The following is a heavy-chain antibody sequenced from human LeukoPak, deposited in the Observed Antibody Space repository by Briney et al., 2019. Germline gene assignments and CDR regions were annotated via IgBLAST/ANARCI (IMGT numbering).Heavy chain of an antibody. CDR2: ISSRSNYI. J-gene: IGHJ6*04. CDR1: GFTLSTYT. Sequence: GGSLRLSCAASGFTLSTYTMNWVRQAPGKGLEWVSSISSRSNYIYYADSVKGRLTISRDNAKNSLYLQMNSLRAEDTAVYYCAELGITMIGGVWGKGTTVTISS. V-gene: IGHV3-21*01. D-gene: IGHD3-10*02. CDR3: AELGITMIGGV.